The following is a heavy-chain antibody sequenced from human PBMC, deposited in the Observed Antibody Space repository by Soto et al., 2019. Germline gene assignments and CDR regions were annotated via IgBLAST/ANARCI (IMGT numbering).Heavy chain of an antibody. Sequence: EVQLVESGGGLVQPGGSLRLSCAASGFTFSDHYMEWVRQAPGEGLEWVGRIRNKANSYTTEYGASVKGRFTISRDDSKHSLSLQMNSLKTEDTAVYYCASAWCGELKYFAYWGQGTLVTVSS. D-gene: IGHD3-10*01. V-gene: IGHV3-72*01. CDR1: GFTFSDHY. J-gene: IGHJ4*02. CDR2: IRNKANSYTT. CDR3: ASAWCGELKYFAY.